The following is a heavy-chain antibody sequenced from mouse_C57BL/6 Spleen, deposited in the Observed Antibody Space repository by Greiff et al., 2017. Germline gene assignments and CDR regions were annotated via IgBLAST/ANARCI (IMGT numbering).Heavy chain of an antibody. CDR1: GYTFTSYW. Sequence: QVQLQQPGAELVRPGSSVKLSCKASGYTFTSYWMHWVKQRPIQGLEWIGNIDPSDSETHYNQKFKDKATLTVDKSSSTAYMQLSSLTSEDSAIYYCARNYYSNYWYFDYWGQGTTLTVSS. V-gene: IGHV1-52*01. D-gene: IGHD2-5*01. J-gene: IGHJ2*01. CDR2: IDPSDSET. CDR3: ARNYYSNYWYFDY.